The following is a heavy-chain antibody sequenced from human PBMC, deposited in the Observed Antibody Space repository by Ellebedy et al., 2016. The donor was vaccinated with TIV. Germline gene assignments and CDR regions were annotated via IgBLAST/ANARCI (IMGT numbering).Heavy chain of an antibody. D-gene: IGHD2-2*01. CDR3: ARGGPYQLLQVENYYYYMDV. V-gene: IGHV4-31*03. CDR2: IYYSGST. CDR1: GGSISSGGYY. Sequence: SETLSLXXTVSGGSISSGGYYWSWIRQHPGKGLEWIGYIYYSGSTYYNPSLKSRVTISVDTSKNQFSLKLSSLTAADTAVYYCARGGPYQLLQVENYYYYMDVWGKGTTVTVSS. J-gene: IGHJ6*03.